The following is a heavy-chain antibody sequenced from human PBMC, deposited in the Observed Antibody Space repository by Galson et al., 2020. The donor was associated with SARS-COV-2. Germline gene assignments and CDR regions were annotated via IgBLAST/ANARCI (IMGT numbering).Heavy chain of an antibody. V-gene: IGHV3-23*01. J-gene: IGHJ3*02. Sequence: GGSLRLSCAASGFTFSSNAMSWVRQAPGKGLEWVSAISGSGGSTYYADSVKGRFTISRDNSKNTLYLQMNSLRAEDTAVYYCAKGKIGWYGAFDIWGQGTMVTVSS. D-gene: IGHD6-19*01. CDR3: AKGKIGWYGAFDI. CDR1: GFTFSSNA. CDR2: ISGSGGST.